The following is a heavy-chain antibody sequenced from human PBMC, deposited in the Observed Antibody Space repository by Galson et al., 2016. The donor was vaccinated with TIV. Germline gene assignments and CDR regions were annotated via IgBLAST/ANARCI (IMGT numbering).Heavy chain of an antibody. CDR3: ARRFYFDY. Sequence: SVKVSCKASGYTLSTYYMHWLRQAPGQGLEWMGIIDPSVGRPTYSQKFQGRVTMTSDTSTSTVYMELTSLKSEDTAVYYCARRFYFDYWGQGTLVTVSS. CDR2: IDPSVGRP. J-gene: IGHJ4*02. V-gene: IGHV1-46*01. CDR1: GYTLSTYY.